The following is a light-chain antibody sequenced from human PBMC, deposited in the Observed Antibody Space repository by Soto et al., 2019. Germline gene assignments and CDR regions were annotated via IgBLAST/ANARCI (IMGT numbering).Light chain of an antibody. V-gene: IGLV7-46*01. J-gene: IGLJ2*01. CDR3: LLSYSGARV. CDR1: TGTVTTGHA. CDR2: ETT. Sequence: QAGVTQEPSLTVSPGGTVTLTCGSITGTVTTGHAPYWFQQKPGQAPRTLIYETTNRHSWTPARFSGSLLGGKAALTLSGAQPEDEAEYYCLLSYSGARVFGGGTKLTVL.